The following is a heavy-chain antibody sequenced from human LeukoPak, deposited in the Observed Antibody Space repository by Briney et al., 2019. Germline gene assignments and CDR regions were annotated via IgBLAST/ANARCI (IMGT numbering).Heavy chain of an antibody. Sequence: GGSLRLSCAASGFTFSSYGMHWVRQAPGKGLEWVAVIWYDGSNKYYADSVKGRFTISRDNSKNTLYLQMNSLRAEDTAVYYCARDRVLPAAIHFDIWGQGTMVTVSS. CDR2: IWYDGSNK. D-gene: IGHD2-2*02. CDR3: ARDRVLPAAIHFDI. V-gene: IGHV3-33*01. CDR1: GFTFSSYG. J-gene: IGHJ3*02.